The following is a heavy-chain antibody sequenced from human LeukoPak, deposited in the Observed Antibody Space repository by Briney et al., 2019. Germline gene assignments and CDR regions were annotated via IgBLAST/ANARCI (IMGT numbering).Heavy chain of an antibody. D-gene: IGHD7-27*01. CDR1: GFTFSDYH. V-gene: IGHV3-72*01. CDR3: ARSPLGIAPFDY. Sequence: PGGSLRLSCAASGFTFSDYHMDWVRQAPGEGLEWVARIRNKANRYTTEYAASVKGRFTISRDDSENSLYLQMDSLKTEDTAVYYCARSPLGIAPFDYWGQGTLVTVSS. CDR2: IRNKANRYTT. J-gene: IGHJ4*02.